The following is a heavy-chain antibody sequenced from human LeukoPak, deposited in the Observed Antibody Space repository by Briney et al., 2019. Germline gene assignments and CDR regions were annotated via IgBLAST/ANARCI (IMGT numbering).Heavy chain of an antibody. D-gene: IGHD6-19*01. CDR2: IKQDGSEK. V-gene: IGHV3-7*01. J-gene: IGHJ6*02. CDR3: AREPGEQYSSGWYNYYYGMDV. CDR1: GFTFSSYG. Sequence: PGRSLRLSCAASGFTFSSYGMHWVRQAPGKGLEWVANIKQDGSEKYYVDSVKGRFTISRDNAKNSLYLQMNSLRAEDTAVYYCAREPGEQYSSGWYNYYYGMDVWGQGTTVTVSS.